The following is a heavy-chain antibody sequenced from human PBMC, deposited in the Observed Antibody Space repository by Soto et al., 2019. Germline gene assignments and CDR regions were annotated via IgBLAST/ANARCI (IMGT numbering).Heavy chain of an antibody. CDR3: ARVRQRILPRNEYEYLQH. CDR1: GFTFSSYW. D-gene: IGHD2-15*01. CDR2: IKQDGSEK. Sequence: PGGSLRLSCAASGFTFSSYWMSWVRQAPGKGLEWVANIKQDGSEKYYVDSVKGRFTISRDNAKNSLYLQMNSLRAEDTAVYYCARVRQRILPRNEYEYLQHWGQGTLVTVS. V-gene: IGHV3-7*05. J-gene: IGHJ1*01.